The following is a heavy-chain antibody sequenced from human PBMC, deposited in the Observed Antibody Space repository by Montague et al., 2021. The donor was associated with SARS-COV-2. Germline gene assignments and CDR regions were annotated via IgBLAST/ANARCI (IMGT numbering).Heavy chain of an antibody. J-gene: IGHJ4*02. CDR3: ARGYCSSTTCHRSFHY. CDR2: INHSGGV. CDR1: RGSFSGYY. V-gene: IGHV4-34*01. D-gene: IGHD2-2*01. Sequence: SETLSLTCTVYRGSFSGYYWTCFLQPPAKGLEWFVEINHSGGVTYYPSLHSRRTISVDTSKNNFSLQLRSLTAAATATYYCARGYCSSTTCHRSFHYWGQGTLVAVSP.